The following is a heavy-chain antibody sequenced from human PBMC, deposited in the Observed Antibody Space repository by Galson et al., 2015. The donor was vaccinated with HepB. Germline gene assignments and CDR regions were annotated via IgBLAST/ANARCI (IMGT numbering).Heavy chain of an antibody. Sequence: SLRLSCAASGFTFSSYGMHWVRQAPGKGLEWVAVIWYDGSNKYYADSVRGRFTISRDNSKNTLYLQMNSLRAEDTAVYYCARDRGDDYGGNSVIWYFDLWGRGTLVTVSS. V-gene: IGHV3-33*01. J-gene: IGHJ2*01. CDR2: IWYDGSNK. CDR3: ARDRGDDYGGNSVIWYFDL. D-gene: IGHD4-23*01. CDR1: GFTFSSYG.